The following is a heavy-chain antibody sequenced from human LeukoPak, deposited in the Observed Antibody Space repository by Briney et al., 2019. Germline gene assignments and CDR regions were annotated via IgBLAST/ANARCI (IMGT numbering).Heavy chain of an antibody. D-gene: IGHD5-18*01. V-gene: IGHV1-46*01. J-gene: IGHJ6*02. CDR3: ATTLPVDTAMAPVATLYYGMDV. CDR1: GYTLTELS. CDR2: INPSGGST. Sequence: GASVKVSCKVSGYTLTELSMHWVRQAPGQGLEWMGIINPSGGSTSYAQKFQGRVTMTRDTSTSTVYMELSSLRSEDTAVYYCATTLPVDTAMAPVATLYYGMDVWGQGTTVTVSS.